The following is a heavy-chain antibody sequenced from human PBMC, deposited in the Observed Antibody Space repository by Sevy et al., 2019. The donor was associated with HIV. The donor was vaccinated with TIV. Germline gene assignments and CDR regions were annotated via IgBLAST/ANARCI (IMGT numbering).Heavy chain of an antibody. V-gene: IGHV3-21*01. D-gene: IGHD2-21*01. J-gene: IGHJ4*02. CDR2: ISSSSSYI. CDR1: GFTFSSYS. CDR3: ASYLVHQASDY. Sequence: GGSLRLSCAASGFTFSSYSMNWVRQAPGKGLEWVSSISSSSSYIYYADSAKGRFTISRDNAKNSLYLQMNSLRAEDTAVYYCASYLVHQASDYWGQGTLVTVSS.